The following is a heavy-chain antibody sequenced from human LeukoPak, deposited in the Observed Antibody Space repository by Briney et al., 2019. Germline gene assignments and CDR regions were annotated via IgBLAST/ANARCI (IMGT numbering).Heavy chain of an antibody. V-gene: IGHV4-4*07. CDR1: GYSISSGYY. CDR3: ARGVLRYFGGGYESGLHYYYYMDV. Sequence: PSETLSLTCTVSGYSISSGYYWSWIRQPAGKGLEWIGRIYTSGSTNYNPSLKSRVTMSVDTSKNQFSLKLSSVTAADTAVYYCARGVLRYFGGGYESGLHYYYYMDVWGKGTTVTISS. D-gene: IGHD3-9*01. CDR2: IYTSGST. J-gene: IGHJ6*03.